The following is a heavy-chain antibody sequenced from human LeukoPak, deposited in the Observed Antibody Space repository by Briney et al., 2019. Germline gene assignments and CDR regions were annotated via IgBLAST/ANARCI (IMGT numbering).Heavy chain of an antibody. J-gene: IGHJ6*02. CDR3: ARANYGSGSNYYYGLDV. V-gene: IGHV3-33*01. CDR1: GFTFSIYG. Sequence: PGRSLRLSCGASGFTFSIYGTHWVRQAPGKGPEWVAVIWFDGSNKYYADSVKGRFTISRDNSKNTLYLQINSLRAEDTAVYYCARANYGSGSNYYYGLDVWGQGTTVTVSS. D-gene: IGHD3-10*01. CDR2: IWFDGSNK.